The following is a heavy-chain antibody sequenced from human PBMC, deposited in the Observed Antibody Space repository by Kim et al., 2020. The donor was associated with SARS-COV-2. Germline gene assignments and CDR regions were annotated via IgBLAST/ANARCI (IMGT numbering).Heavy chain of an antibody. D-gene: IGHD6-13*01. CDR3: ARRGSSSWYGAFDI. J-gene: IGHJ3*02. V-gene: IGHV3-53*01. Sequence: DPEKSHLTISSDNSKNALYLQMSSRRAEDTAVYYCARRGSSSWYGAFDIWGQGTMVTVSS.